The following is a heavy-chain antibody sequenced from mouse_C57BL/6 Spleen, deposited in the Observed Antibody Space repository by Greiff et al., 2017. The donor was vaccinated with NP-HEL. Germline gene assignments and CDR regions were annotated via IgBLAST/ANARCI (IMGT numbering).Heavy chain of an antibody. Sequence: VQLQESGAELARPGASVKLSCKASGYTFTSYGISWVKQRTGQGLEWIGEIYPRSGNTYYNEKFKGKATLTADKSSSTAYMELRSLTSADSAVYFCARSTVVAPPYYFDYWGQGTTLTVSS. CDR2: IYPRSGNT. CDR1: GYTFTSYG. CDR3: ARSTVVAPPYYFDY. D-gene: IGHD1-1*01. V-gene: IGHV1-81*01. J-gene: IGHJ2*01.